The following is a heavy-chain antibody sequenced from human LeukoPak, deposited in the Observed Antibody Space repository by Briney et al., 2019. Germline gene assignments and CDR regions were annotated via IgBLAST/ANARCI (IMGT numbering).Heavy chain of an antibody. CDR2: INHSGST. CDR3: AREQRITMVRGVIIQLWFDP. D-gene: IGHD3-10*01. CDR1: GGSFSGYF. Sequence: PSETLSLPCGLCGGSFSGYFWRCMRQPPEGGLEWSGEINHSGSTNYNPSRKSRVTISVATSKNQFSLKLSSVTAADTAVYYCAREQRITMVRGVIIQLWFDPWGQGTLVTVSS. V-gene: IGHV4-34*01. J-gene: IGHJ5*02.